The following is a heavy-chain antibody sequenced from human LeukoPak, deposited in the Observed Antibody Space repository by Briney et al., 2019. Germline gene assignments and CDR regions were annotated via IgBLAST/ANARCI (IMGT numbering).Heavy chain of an antibody. CDR2: MNPNTGNT. D-gene: IGHD2-2*01. CDR3: ASGSTSTYDF. J-gene: IGHJ4*01. Sequence: EASVKVSCKVSGYTFTSFEINWVRQVTGQVLEWMGWMNPNTGNTGYAQKFQGRVTMTRDTSISTAYMELSGLTSEDTAVYFCASGSTSTYDFWGHGTMVTVSS. CDR1: GYTFTSFE. V-gene: IGHV1-8*01.